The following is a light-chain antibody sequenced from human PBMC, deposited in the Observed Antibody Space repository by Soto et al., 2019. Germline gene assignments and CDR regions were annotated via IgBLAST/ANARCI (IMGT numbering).Light chain of an antibody. J-gene: IGLJ3*02. CDR2: IND. CDR3: AAWGASLNGWV. CDR1: SSNIGSNT. Sequence: QSVLTQPPSASGTPGQRVTISCSGSSSNIGSNTVNWYQQLPGTAPKLLIYINDQRPSGVPDRFSGSKSGTSASLAISGLQSEDEADYYCAAWGASLNGWVFGGGTKLTVL. V-gene: IGLV1-44*01.